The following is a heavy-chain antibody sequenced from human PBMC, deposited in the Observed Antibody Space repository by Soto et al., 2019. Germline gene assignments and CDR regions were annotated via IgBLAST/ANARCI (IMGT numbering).Heavy chain of an antibody. CDR3: ATMGGYSSSYFEY. CDR2: IVPVFGPA. V-gene: IGHV1-69*01. Sequence: QVQLVQSGAEVKKPGSSVKVSCKASGGTFGNYLISWVRQAPGHGLEWMGGIVPVFGPANYAQQFQGRVTVTADASTDTVYMELSSLRSDDTAVYFSATMGGYSSSYFEYWGQGTLVTVSS. J-gene: IGHJ4*02. D-gene: IGHD6-19*01. CDR1: GGTFGNYL.